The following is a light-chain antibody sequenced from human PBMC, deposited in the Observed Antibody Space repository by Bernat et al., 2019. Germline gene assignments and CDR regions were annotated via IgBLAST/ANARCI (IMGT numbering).Light chain of an antibody. CDR2: AAS. Sequence: DNQMTQSPSSLSASVGDRVTITCRASQAIFIHLAWCHHKPGKVPKLLIYAASTLQSGVPSRFSGSGSGTDFTLTISSLQPDDVGSYYCQKYERAPLTVGGGTKVEIK. CDR1: QAIFIH. CDR3: QKYERAPLT. V-gene: IGKV1-27*01. J-gene: IGKJ4*01.